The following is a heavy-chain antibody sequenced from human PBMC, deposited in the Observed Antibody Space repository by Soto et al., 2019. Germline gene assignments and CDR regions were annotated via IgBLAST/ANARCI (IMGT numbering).Heavy chain of an antibody. CDR1: GFTFSSYA. J-gene: IGHJ4*02. Sequence: EVQLLESGGGLVQPGGSLRLSCAASGFTFSSYAMSWVRQAPGKGLEWVSAISGSGGSTYYADSVKGRFTISRDNSKNTLSLQMNSLIAEDTAVYYCARRSSGWYFDYWGQGTLVTVSS. CDR3: ARRSSGWYFDY. V-gene: IGHV3-23*01. D-gene: IGHD6-19*01. CDR2: ISGSGGST.